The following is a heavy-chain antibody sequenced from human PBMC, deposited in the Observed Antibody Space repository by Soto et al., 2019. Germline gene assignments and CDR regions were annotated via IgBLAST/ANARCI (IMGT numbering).Heavy chain of an antibody. J-gene: IGHJ4*02. CDR2: ISGSGGST. Sequence: GGSLRLSCAASEFTFSTYAMSWVRQAPGKGLEWVSAISGSGGSTYYADSVKGRFTISRDTSKNTLYLQMNSLRAEDAALYYCAKSYSSNWYDYFDYWGQGTLVTVSS. V-gene: IGHV3-23*01. CDR3: AKSYSSNWYDYFDY. D-gene: IGHD6-13*01. CDR1: EFTFSTYA.